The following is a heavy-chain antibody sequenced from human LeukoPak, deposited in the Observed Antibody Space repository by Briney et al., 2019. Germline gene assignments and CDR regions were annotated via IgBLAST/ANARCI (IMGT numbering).Heavy chain of an antibody. CDR3: ARGGYCSGGSCYSGFVYYYYGMNV. V-gene: IGHV1-8*01. J-gene: IGHJ6*02. CDR2: MNPNSGNT. Sequence: GASVKVSCKASGYTFTSYDINWVRQATGQGLEWMGWMNPNSGNTGYAQKFQGRVTMTRNTSISTAYMELSSLRSEDTAVYYCARGGYCSGGSCYSGFVYYYYGMNVWGQGTTVTVSS. CDR1: GYTFTSYD. D-gene: IGHD2-15*01.